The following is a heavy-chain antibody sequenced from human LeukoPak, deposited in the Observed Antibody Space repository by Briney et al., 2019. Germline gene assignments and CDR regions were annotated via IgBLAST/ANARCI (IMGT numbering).Heavy chain of an antibody. CDR2: IYYSGST. CDR3: ARGRDDFWSGYYYYYMDV. CDR1: GGSISSYY. J-gene: IGHJ6*03. V-gene: IGHV4-59*01. Sequence: SETLSLTCTVSGGSISSYYWSWIRQPSGKGLEWIGYIYYSGSTNYNPSLKSRVTISVDTSKNQFSLRLSSVTAADTAVYYCARGRDDFWSGYYYYYMDVWGKGTTVTVSS. D-gene: IGHD3-3*01.